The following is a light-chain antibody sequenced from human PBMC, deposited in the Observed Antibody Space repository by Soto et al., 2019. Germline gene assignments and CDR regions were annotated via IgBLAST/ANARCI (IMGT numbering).Light chain of an antibody. J-gene: IGKJ4*01. Sequence: QLTQSPSSLSASVGDRVTITCRASQGISSYLAWYQQKPGKVPKLLISAASTLESGVPLRFSGGGFRTDFTLTISSLQPEDFATYYCQQLYRYPLSFGGGTKVEIK. V-gene: IGKV1-9*01. CDR3: QQLYRYPLS. CDR2: AAS. CDR1: QGISSY.